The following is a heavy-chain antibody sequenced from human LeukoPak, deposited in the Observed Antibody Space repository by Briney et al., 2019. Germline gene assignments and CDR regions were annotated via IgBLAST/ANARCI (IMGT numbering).Heavy chain of an antibody. J-gene: IGHJ4*02. CDR3: AKGSSNWLDHYYFDF. CDR1: GFTFSSYA. D-gene: IGHD6-13*01. V-gene: IGHV3-23*01. CDR2: ISDSGGST. Sequence: GGSLRLSCAASGFTFSSYAVSWVSQAPGKGLAWVSAISDSGGSTQYADSVKGRFTISRDNSKNTLYLQMNSLRVEDTAVYYCAKGSSNWLDHYYFDFWGQGTLVTVSS.